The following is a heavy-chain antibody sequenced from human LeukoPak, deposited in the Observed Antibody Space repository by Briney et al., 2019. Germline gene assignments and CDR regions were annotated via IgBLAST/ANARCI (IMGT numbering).Heavy chain of an antibody. D-gene: IGHD2-2*01. V-gene: IGHV1-69*13. CDR2: INPIFGTA. CDR1: GCTLSSYA. Sequence: ASVKVSCKASGCTLSSYAISWVRQAPGQGLEWMGGINPIFGTANYAQKFQGRVTITADESTSTAYMELSSLRSEDTAVYYCARALYCSSTSCPYYYGMDVWGQGTTVTVSS. CDR3: ARALYCSSTSCPYYYGMDV. J-gene: IGHJ6*02.